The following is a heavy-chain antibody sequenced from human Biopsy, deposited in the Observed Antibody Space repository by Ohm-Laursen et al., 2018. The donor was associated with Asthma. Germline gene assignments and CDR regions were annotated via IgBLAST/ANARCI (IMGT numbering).Heavy chain of an antibody. CDR2: ILTKFDIT. CDR1: GGSFSNSA. D-gene: IGHD3-22*01. V-gene: IGHV1-69*04. CDR3: ARSYDTDSYPVLVLDY. J-gene: IGHJ4*02. Sequence: SSVKVSCKASGGSFSNSAFSWVRQAPGHGLEWMGTILTKFDITSYAEKFQGRVTITADKSTSTTYMEPSRLRSEDTAVYYCARSYDTDSYPVLVLDYWGQGTLVTVSS.